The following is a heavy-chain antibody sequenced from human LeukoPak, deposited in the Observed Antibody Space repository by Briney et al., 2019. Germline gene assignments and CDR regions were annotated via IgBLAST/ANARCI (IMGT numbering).Heavy chain of an antibody. CDR2: ISSSSSYI. Sequence: PGRSLRLSCAASGFTFSSYAMHWVRQAPGKGLEWVSSISSSSSYIYYADSVKGRFTISRDNAKNSLYLQMNSLRAEDTAVYYCASRVTRKGYCSSTSCYYYYGMDAWGQGTTVTVSS. V-gene: IGHV3-21*01. J-gene: IGHJ6*02. CDR1: GFTFSSYA. D-gene: IGHD2-2*01. CDR3: ASRVTRKGYCSSTSCYYYYGMDA.